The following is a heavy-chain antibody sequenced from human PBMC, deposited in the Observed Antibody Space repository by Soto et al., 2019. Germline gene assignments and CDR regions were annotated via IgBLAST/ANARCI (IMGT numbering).Heavy chain of an antibody. CDR2: ISGSGGST. V-gene: IGHV3-23*01. D-gene: IGHD2-2*01. J-gene: IGHJ6*02. CDR1: GFTFSSYA. Sequence: PGGSLRLSCAASGFTFSSYAMSWVRQAPGNGLEWVSAISGSGGSTYYADSVKGRFTISRDNSKNTLYLQMNSLRAEDTAVYYSAKPFVVVVPAAISYGMDVWGQGTTVTVS. CDR3: AKPFVVVVPAAISYGMDV.